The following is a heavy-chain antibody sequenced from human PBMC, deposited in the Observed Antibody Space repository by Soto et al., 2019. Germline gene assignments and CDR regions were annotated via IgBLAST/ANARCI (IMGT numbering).Heavy chain of an antibody. V-gene: IGHV3-23*01. CDR2: ISGGGDRT. J-gene: IGHJ2*01. CDR1: GFTFINYA. Sequence: EVQLLESGGGLVQPGGSLRLSCVGSGFTFINYAMNWVRQTPGKGLEWVSGISGGGDRTFDADSVKGRFTISRDDSKNTVNLQMNSLRADDTAVYYCARKVLGCTCRPDWWYFDLWGRGTLVTVSS. D-gene: IGHD3-16*01. CDR3: ARKVLGCTCRPDWWYFDL.